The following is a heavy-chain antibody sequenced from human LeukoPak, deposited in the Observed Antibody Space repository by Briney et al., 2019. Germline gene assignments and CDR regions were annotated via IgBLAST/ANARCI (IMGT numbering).Heavy chain of an antibody. Sequence: PGGSLRLSCAASRFTFSRYWMSWVRQAPGKGLEWVANIKQDGSEKYYVDSVKGRFTISRDNAKNSLYLQMNSLRAEDTAVYYCARGYAMTRGWGQGTLVTVSS. V-gene: IGHV3-7*01. CDR3: ARGYAMTRG. D-gene: IGHD3-9*01. J-gene: IGHJ4*02. CDR2: IKQDGSEK. CDR1: RFTFSRYW.